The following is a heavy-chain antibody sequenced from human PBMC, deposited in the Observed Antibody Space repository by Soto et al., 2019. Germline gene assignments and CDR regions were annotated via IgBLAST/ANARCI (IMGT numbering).Heavy chain of an antibody. CDR3: AKDITSFGVVSNWFAP. V-gene: IGHV3-30*18. CDR1: GFTFSRYG. J-gene: IGHJ5*02. Sequence: PGGSLRLSCAASGFTFSRYGMHWVRQAPGKGLEWVAVISYDGSNKYYADSVKGRFTISRDNSKNTLYLQMNSLRAEDTAVYYCAKDITSFGVVSNWFAPWGQGTLVTGSS. D-gene: IGHD3-3*01. CDR2: ISYDGSNK.